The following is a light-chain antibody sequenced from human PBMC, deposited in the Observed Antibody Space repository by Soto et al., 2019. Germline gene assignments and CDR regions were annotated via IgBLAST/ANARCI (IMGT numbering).Light chain of an antibody. CDR1: SSDVGGYNY. CDR3: TSYTGRGTLV. CDR2: DVN. V-gene: IGLV2-14*01. Sequence: QSALTQPASVSGSPGQSITISCTGTSSDVGGYNYVSWYQQHPGKVPKLMIYDVNNRPSGLSNRFSGSKSGSTASLTISGPQAEDEADYYCTSYTGRGTLVFGGGTKLTVL. J-gene: IGLJ2*01.